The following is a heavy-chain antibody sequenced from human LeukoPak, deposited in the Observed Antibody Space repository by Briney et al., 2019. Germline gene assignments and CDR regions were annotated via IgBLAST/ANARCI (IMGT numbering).Heavy chain of an antibody. CDR3: ARDYGDYFDY. V-gene: IGHV4-59*01. D-gene: IGHD4-17*01. Sequence: SETLSLTCTVSGGSLSNYYWSWIRQAPGKGLEWIGYIYYSGSTNYNPSLKSRVIISVDTSKNQFSLKLSSVAAADTAVYYCARDYGDYFDYWGQGTLVTVSS. CDR2: IYYSGST. J-gene: IGHJ4*02. CDR1: GGSLSNYY.